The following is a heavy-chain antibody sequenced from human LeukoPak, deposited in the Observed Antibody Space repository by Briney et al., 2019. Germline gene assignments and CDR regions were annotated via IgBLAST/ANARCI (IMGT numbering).Heavy chain of an antibody. D-gene: IGHD3-9*01. CDR1: GYTFTSYY. V-gene: IGHV1-46*01. Sequence: GASVKVSCKASGYTFTSYYMHWVRQAPGQGLEWMGIINPSGGSTSYAQKFQGRVTMTRDMSTSTVYMELSSLRSEDTAVYYCARDRDDILTGSLLRNNWFDPWGQGTLVTVSS. J-gene: IGHJ5*02. CDR3: ARDRDDILTGSLLRNNWFDP. CDR2: INPSGGST.